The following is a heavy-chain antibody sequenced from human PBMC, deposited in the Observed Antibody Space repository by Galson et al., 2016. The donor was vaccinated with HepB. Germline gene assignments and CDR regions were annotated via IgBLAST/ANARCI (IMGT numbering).Heavy chain of an antibody. V-gene: IGHV2-5*02. CDR3: AHRRRDNGIAGGADYWYFDL. D-gene: IGHD1-1*01. CDR1: GFSLSTSGVG. Sequence: PALVKPTQTLTLTCTFSGFSLSTSGVGVGWIRQPPGKALEWLALIYWDDDKRFSPSLKSRLTITRDTSKNQVVLTMTNMDPVDTATYYCAHRRRDNGIAGGADYWYFDLWGRGTLVTVSS. CDR2: IYWDDDK. J-gene: IGHJ2*01.